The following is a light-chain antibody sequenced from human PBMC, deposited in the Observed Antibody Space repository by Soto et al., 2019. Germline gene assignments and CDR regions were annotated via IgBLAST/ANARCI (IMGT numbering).Light chain of an antibody. CDR1: SSDVGAYKY. J-gene: IGLJ3*02. V-gene: IGLV2-8*01. CDR2: EVS. CDR3: TSYVGSNIWV. Sequence: QSVLTQPPSASGSPGPSVTISCTGTSSDVGAYKYVSWYQQYPGKAPKLMIYEVSNRPSGVPDRFSGSQSGNTDARTVSGLQAEDEADYYCTSYVGSNIWVFGGGTKVTVL.